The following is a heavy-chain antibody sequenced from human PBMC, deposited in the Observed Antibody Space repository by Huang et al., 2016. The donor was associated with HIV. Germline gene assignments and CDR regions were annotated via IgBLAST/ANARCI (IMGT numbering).Heavy chain of an antibody. CDR1: GYTFTNYD. J-gene: IGHJ3*01. V-gene: IGHV1-8*01. Sequence: QIQLAQSGAEVKKPGASVKVSCKASGYTFTNYDINWVRQASGQGLEGMGRMNPKSGNVGYTKKFQGRGAILRNSSINTSYLEVTSLTSEDTAVYYCARGFGINYNHEAFDVWGQGTMVTVSS. CDR3: ARGFGINYNHEAFDV. D-gene: IGHD3-10*01. CDR2: MNPKSGNV.